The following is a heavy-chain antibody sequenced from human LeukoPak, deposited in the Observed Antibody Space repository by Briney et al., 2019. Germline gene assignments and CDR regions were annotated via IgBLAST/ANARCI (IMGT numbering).Heavy chain of an antibody. CDR3: ARAIYSYGYYYYAMDV. V-gene: IGHV4-59*01. D-gene: IGHD5-18*01. CDR1: GGSISSYY. J-gene: IGHJ6*02. CDR2: IYYSGST. Sequence: SETLSLTCTVSGGSISSYYWSWIRQSPGKGLEWVGYIYYSGSTNYNPSLKSRVTISVDTSKNQFSLNLTSMTAADTAVYYCARAIYSYGYYYYAMDVWGQGTTVTVSS.